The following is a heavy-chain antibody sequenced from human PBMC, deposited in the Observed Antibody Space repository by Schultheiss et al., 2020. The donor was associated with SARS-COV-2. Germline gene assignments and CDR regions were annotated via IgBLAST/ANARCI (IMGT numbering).Heavy chain of an antibody. CDR1: GFTFSRSA. Sequence: GGSLRLSCAASGFTFSRSAMHWVRQAPGKGLEWVSYISSGRTTIYYADSLKGRFTISRDNAENSLYLQRNSLRAEDTAVYYCARGGGATTVVTAGIDYWGQGTLVTVSA. D-gene: IGHD4-23*01. J-gene: IGHJ4*02. CDR2: ISSGRTTI. CDR3: ARGGGATTVVTAGIDY. V-gene: IGHV3-48*04.